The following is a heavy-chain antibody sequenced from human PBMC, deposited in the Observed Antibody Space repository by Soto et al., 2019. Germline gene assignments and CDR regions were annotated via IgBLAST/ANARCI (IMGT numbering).Heavy chain of an antibody. D-gene: IGHD3-3*01. J-gene: IGHJ5*02. CDR2: INPDGGST. V-gene: IGHV1-46*01. CDR1: GYVFTHYY. Sequence: QVQLVQSGAELVKPGASVTVSCKISGYVFTHYYLHWVRQAPGQGLEWMGIINPDGGSTAYARKCQGIFPMTTDTSTNTAHLELRTLRSHDTAVYYCAKGHLDTSDFWSGHADHWGQGTLVTVSS. CDR3: AKGHLDTSDFWSGHADH.